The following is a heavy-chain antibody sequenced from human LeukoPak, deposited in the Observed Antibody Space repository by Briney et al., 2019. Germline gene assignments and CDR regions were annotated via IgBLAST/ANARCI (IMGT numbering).Heavy chain of an antibody. CDR3: ATISAQTFDI. CDR1: GFSFISHW. D-gene: IGHD5-24*01. Sequence: GGSQTLSCVGSGFSFISHWVNWVRQSPGKGLEWVANIKPDGSDKYYVDSAGGRFTVSRDNAKNSAFLQMNSLRAEDTAIYYCATISAQTFDIWGQGTFVSVSS. V-gene: IGHV3-7*01. J-gene: IGHJ3*02. CDR2: IKPDGSDK.